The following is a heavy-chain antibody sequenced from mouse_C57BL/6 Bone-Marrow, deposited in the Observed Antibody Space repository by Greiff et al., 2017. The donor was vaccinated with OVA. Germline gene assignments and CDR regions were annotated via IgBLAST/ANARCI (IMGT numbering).Heavy chain of an antibody. Sequence: EVQLQESGGGLVQPGGSLKLSCAASGFTFSDYYMYWVRQTPEKRLEWVAYISNGGGSTYYPDTVKGRFTISRDNAKNTLYLQMSLLKSEDTAMYYCARKYYGSSYAMDYWGQGTSVTVSS. J-gene: IGHJ4*01. D-gene: IGHD1-1*01. CDR3: ARKYYGSSYAMDY. V-gene: IGHV5-12*01. CDR2: ISNGGGST. CDR1: GFTFSDYY.